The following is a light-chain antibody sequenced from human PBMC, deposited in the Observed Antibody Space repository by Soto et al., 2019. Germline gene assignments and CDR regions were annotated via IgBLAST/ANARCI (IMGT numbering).Light chain of an antibody. CDR2: KAS. J-gene: IGKJ2*01. CDR1: QSIGDW. Sequence: DIQMTQSPSTLSASVGDTVTMTCRASQSIGDWVAWYQQKPGKAPNLLIYKASDLETGVPSRFSGSGSGTEFTLTISSLQADDFATYYCQQYESYSPFTFGQGTKVEI. CDR3: QQYESYSPFT. V-gene: IGKV1-5*03.